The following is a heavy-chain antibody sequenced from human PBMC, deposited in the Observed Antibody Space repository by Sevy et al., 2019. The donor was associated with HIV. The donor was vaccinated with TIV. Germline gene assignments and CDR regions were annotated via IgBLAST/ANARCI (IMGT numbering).Heavy chain of an antibody. Sequence: ASVKVSCAAFGYTFTTYDINWVRQAPGQGLEWMGWMSPNTGATGFAQKFQGRVTLTRNESITTAYMELSSLTYEDTAIYYCARGGNGDFWSYEYYYYGMDVWGQGTTVTVSS. CDR2: MSPNTGAT. CDR3: ARGGNGDFWSYEYYYYGMDV. D-gene: IGHD3-3*01. CDR1: GYTFTTYD. J-gene: IGHJ6*02. V-gene: IGHV1-8*01.